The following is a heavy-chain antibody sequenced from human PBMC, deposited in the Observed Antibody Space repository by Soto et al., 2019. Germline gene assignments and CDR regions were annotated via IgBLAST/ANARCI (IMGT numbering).Heavy chain of an antibody. CDR3: ARGPTVTSYYYYMDV. D-gene: IGHD4-4*01. V-gene: IGHV4-34*01. J-gene: IGHJ6*03. Sequence: SETLSLTCAVYGGSFSGYYWSWIRQPPGKGLEWIGEINHSGSTNYNPSLKSRVTISVDTSKNQFSLKLSSVTAADTAVYYCARGPTVTSYYYYMDVWGKGTTVTVSS. CDR2: INHSGST. CDR1: GGSFSGYY.